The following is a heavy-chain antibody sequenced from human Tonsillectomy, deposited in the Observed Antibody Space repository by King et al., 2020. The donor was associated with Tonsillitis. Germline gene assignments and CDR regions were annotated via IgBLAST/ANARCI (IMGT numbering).Heavy chain of an antibody. CDR3: ARDWDFYDSSEGHACDI. D-gene: IGHD3-22*01. Sequence: VQLQESGPGLVKPSETLFLTCTVSGGSISSYYWSLIRQPPGKGLEWIGFIYYSGSANYNPSLKRRVTISVDSSKNQFSLKLSSVTAADTGVYYWARDWDFYDSSEGHACDIWGQGTMVTVSS. J-gene: IGHJ3*02. CDR1: GGSISSYY. CDR2: IYYSGSA. V-gene: IGHV4-59*01.